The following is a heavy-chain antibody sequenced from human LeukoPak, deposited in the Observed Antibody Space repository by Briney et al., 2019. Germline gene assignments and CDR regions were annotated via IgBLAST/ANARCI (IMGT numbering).Heavy chain of an antibody. J-gene: IGHJ4*02. CDR1: GGTFSSYA. Sequence: ASVKVSCKASGGTFSSYAISWVRQAPGQGLEWMGGIIPIFGTANYAQKFQGRVTITADESTSTAYMELSSLRSEDTAVYYCARGAYYYDSSGYTLDYWGQGTLVTVSS. V-gene: IGHV1-69*13. CDR2: IIPIFGTA. D-gene: IGHD3-22*01. CDR3: ARGAYYYDSSGYTLDY.